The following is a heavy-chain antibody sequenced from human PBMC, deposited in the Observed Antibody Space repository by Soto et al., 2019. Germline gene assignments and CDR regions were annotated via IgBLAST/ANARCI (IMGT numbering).Heavy chain of an antibody. CDR2: FDPEDGET. CDR1: GYTLTELS. Sequence: ASVKVSCKVSGYTLTELSRHWVRQAPGKGLEWMGGFDPEDGETIYAQKFQGRVTMTEDTSTDTAYMELSSLRSEDTAVYYCASVALASYYYDSSGQFDYWGQGTLLAVSS. D-gene: IGHD3-22*01. CDR3: ASVALASYYYDSSGQFDY. J-gene: IGHJ4*02. V-gene: IGHV1-24*01.